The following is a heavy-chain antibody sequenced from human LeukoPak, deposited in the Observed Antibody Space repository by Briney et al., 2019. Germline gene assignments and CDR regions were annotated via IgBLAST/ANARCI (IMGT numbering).Heavy chain of an antibody. V-gene: IGHV5-51*01. D-gene: IGHD2-2*01. J-gene: IGHJ4*02. CDR3: ARPGYCTSTTCWDLDY. CDR2: IYPGDANT. Sequence: PGESLKISCQVAGYSFSSYYIGGGRQMPGKGLEWMGIIYPGDANTRYSPSFQGQVTISVDKSISTAYLQWSSLKASDTAMYYCARPGYCTSTTCWDLDYWGQGTLVTVSP. CDR1: GYSFSSYY.